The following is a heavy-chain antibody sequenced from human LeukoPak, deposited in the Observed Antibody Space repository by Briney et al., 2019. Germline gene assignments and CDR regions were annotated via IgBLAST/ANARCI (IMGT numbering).Heavy chain of an antibody. Sequence: PSETLSLTCADYGGSFSGYYWSWIRQPPGKGLEWIGEINHSGSTNYNPSLKSRVTISVDTSKNQFSLKLTSVTSADTAVYYCARDAGATAYWGQGALVTVSS. CDR3: ARDAGATAY. D-gene: IGHD4/OR15-4a*01. CDR1: GGSFSGYY. V-gene: IGHV4-34*01. J-gene: IGHJ4*02. CDR2: INHSGST.